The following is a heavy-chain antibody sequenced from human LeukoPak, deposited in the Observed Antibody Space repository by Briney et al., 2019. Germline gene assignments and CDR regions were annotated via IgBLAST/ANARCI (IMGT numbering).Heavy chain of an antibody. V-gene: IGHV4-39*01. J-gene: IGHJ6*03. D-gene: IGHD3-3*01. Sequence: SETLSLTCTVSGGSISSSSXXXXXXRXXXXXXXXXXXXXXXSGSTYYNPXXKXRVTISVDTSKNQFSLKLSSVTAADTAVYYCXXXLXXYYDFWSGYQXPDYYYYMDVWGKGTTVTVSS. CDR3: XXXLXXYYDFWSGYQXPDYYYYMDV. CDR2: XXXSGST. CDR1: GGSISSSSXX.